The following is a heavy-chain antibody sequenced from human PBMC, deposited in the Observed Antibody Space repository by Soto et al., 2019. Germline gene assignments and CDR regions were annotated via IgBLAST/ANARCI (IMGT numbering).Heavy chain of an antibody. CDR3: ARDGFWSGYKGSGY. Sequence: GTLKISCAASGFTFSSYWMSWVRQAPGKGLEWVANIKQDGSEKYYVDSVKGRFTISRDNAKNSLYLQMNSLRAEDTAVYYCARDGFWSGYKGSGYWGQGTLVTVSS. CDR2: IKQDGSEK. D-gene: IGHD3-3*01. V-gene: IGHV3-7*01. J-gene: IGHJ4*02. CDR1: GFTFSSYW.